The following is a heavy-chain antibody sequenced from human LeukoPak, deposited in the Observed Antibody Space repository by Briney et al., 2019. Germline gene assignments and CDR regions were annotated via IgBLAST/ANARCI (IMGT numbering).Heavy chain of an antibody. Sequence: SETLSPTCAVYGGSFSGYYWSWIRQPPGKGLEWIGEINHSGSTNYNPSLKSRVTISVDTSKNQFSLKLSSVTAADTAVYYCARGGVPAADYYFDYWGQGTLVTVSS. CDR1: GGSFSGYY. CDR3: ARGGVPAADYYFDY. CDR2: INHSGST. V-gene: IGHV4-34*01. D-gene: IGHD2-2*01. J-gene: IGHJ4*02.